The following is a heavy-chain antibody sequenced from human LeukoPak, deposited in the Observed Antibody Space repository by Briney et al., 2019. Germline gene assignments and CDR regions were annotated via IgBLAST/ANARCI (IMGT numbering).Heavy chain of an antibody. Sequence: ASVKVSCKASGYTFTSYGISWVRQAPGQGLEWMGWISAYNGNTNYAQKLQGRVPMTTDTSTSTAYMELRSLRSDDTAVYYCARDRDYYGSGSYYKWGQGTLVTVSS. CDR2: ISAYNGNT. CDR1: GYTFTSYG. V-gene: IGHV1-18*01. CDR3: ARDRDYYGSGSYYK. J-gene: IGHJ4*02. D-gene: IGHD3-10*01.